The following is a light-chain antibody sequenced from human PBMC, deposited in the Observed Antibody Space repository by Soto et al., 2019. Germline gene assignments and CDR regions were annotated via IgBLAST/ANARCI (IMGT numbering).Light chain of an antibody. CDR3: SSYAGSSTTL. CDR1: SSDVGGYDY. Sequence: QSALTRPASVSGSPGQSITISCTGTSSDVGGYDYVSWYQQHPGKAPKLMIYEVSNRPSGVSNRFSGSKSGNTASLTISGLQAEDEADYYCSSYAGSSTTLFGGGTQLTVL. J-gene: IGLJ2*01. V-gene: IGLV2-14*01. CDR2: EVS.